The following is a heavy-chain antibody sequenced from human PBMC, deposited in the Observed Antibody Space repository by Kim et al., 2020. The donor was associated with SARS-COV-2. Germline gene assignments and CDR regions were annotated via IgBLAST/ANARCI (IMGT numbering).Heavy chain of an antibody. V-gene: IGHV3-23*01. CDR3: AKMMVRTTYDI. J-gene: IGHJ3*02. CDR2: SK. D-gene: IGHD3-10*01. Sequence: SKYYADSVKGRFTISRDNSKNTLYLQLNSLRAEDTAIYYCAKMMVRTTYDIWGLGTLVTVSS.